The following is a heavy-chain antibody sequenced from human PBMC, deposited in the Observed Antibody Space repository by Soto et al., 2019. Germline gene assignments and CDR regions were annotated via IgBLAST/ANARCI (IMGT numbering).Heavy chain of an antibody. CDR2: ISSSSSYI. D-gene: IGHD1-20*01. Sequence: PGGSLRLSCAASGFTFSSYSMNWVRQATGKGLEWVSSISSSSSYIYYADSVKGRFTISRDNAKNSLYLQMNSLRAEDTAVYYCARDYLLNNFWQDYFDYWGQGTLVTVSS. CDR1: GFTFSSYS. V-gene: IGHV3-21*01. CDR3: ARDYLLNNFWQDYFDY. J-gene: IGHJ4*02.